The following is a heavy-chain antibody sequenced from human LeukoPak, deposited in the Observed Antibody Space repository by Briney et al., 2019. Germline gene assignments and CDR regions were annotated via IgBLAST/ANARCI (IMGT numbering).Heavy chain of an antibody. V-gene: IGHV3-15*01. D-gene: IGHD1-26*01. CDR2: IKSKTDGGTT. Sequence: PGGSLRLSCAASGFTFSNAWMSWVRQAPGKGLEWVGRIKSKTDGGTTDYAAPVKGRFTISRDDSKNTLYLQMNSLKTEDTAVYYCTTAEYSGSYLGTGTLDYWGQGTLVTVSP. CDR1: GFTFSNAW. CDR3: TTAEYSGSYLGTGTLDY. J-gene: IGHJ4*02.